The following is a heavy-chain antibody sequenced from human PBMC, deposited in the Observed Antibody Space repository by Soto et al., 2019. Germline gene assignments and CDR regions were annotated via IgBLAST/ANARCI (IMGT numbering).Heavy chain of an antibody. Sequence: QVQLVESGGGVVQPGTSLRVSCVGSGFTFRSYVIHWVRQAPGKGLEWVALTSYDGGDKYYGDSVRGRFTISRDNSRNTVDLQMESLRLEDTALYYCARWGTTGGLDVWGQGTLVSVSS. CDR1: GFTFRSYV. D-gene: IGHD3-16*01. J-gene: IGHJ1*01. CDR3: ARWGTTGGLDV. CDR2: TSYDGGDK. V-gene: IGHV3-30*19.